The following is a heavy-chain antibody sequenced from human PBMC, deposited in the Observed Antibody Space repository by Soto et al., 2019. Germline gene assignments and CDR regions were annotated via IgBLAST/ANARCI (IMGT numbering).Heavy chain of an antibody. J-gene: IGHJ6*02. D-gene: IGHD6-19*01. CDR1: GFTFSSYA. CDR2: ISGSGGST. V-gene: IGHV3-23*01. CDR3: AKDGGVAVAGRYYYYGMDV. Sequence: AGGSLRLSCAASGFTFSSYAMSWVRQAPGKGLEWVSAISGSGGSTYYADSVKGRFTISRDNSKNTLYLQMNSLRAEDTAVYYCAKDGGVAVAGRYYYYGMDVWGQGTTVTVSS.